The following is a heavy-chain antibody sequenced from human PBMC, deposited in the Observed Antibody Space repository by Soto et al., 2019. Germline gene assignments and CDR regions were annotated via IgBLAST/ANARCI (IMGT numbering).Heavy chain of an antibody. V-gene: IGHV4-30-2*01. D-gene: IGHD2-2*03. Sequence: SETLSLTCAVSGGSISSGGYSWSWIRQPPGKGLEWIGYIYHSGSIYYNPSLKSRVTISVDRSKNQFSLRLSSVTAADTAVYYCARFNGYCISTNCHGYYGRAVWGQGTTVTVSS. J-gene: IGHJ6*02. CDR1: GGSISSGGYS. CDR2: IYHSGSI. CDR3: ARFNGYCISTNCHGYYGRAV.